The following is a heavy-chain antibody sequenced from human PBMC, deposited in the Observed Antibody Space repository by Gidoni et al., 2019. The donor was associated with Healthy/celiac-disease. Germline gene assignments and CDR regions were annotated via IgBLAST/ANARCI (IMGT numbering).Heavy chain of an antibody. CDR2: INPNSGGT. CDR3: ASHGYSSGADAFDI. Sequence: QVQLVQSGAEVKKPGASVKVSCKASGYTFTDYYMPWVRQDPGQGLEGMGWINPNSGGTNYAQKFQGRVTMTRDTSISTAYMELSRLRSDDTAVYYCASHGYSSGADAFDIWGQGTMVTVSS. V-gene: IGHV1-2*02. J-gene: IGHJ3*02. D-gene: IGHD6-19*01. CDR1: GYTFTDYY.